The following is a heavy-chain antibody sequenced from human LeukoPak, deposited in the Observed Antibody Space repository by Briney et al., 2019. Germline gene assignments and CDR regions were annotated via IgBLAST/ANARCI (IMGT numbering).Heavy chain of an antibody. J-gene: IGHJ4*02. CDR1: GGSISSSSYY. D-gene: IGHD1-26*01. CDR2: FYYSGST. CDR3: SRESGAFCPFGY. V-gene: IGHV4-39*02. Sequence: SETLSLTCTVSGGSISSSSYYWGWIRQPPGKGLEWIGSFYYSGSTYYNPSLNSRVTISVDTSKNQFSLSLTSVTAADTAIYYCSRESGAFCPFGYWGEGTLVIV.